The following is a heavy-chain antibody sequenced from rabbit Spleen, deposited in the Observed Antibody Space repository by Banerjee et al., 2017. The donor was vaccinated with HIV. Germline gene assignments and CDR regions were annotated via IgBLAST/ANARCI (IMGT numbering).Heavy chain of an antibody. J-gene: IGHJ6*01. CDR2: IYGGSGRT. V-gene: IGHV1S40*01. CDR1: GIDFSSYYY. D-gene: IGHD1-1*01. Sequence: QSLEESGGDLVKPGASLTLTCKASGIDFSSYYYMCWVRQAPGKGLEWIGCIYGGSGRTYYANWAKGRFTISKTSSTTVTLQMTSLTAADTATYFCARDTSSSFSSYGMDLWGQGTLVTVS. CDR3: ARDTSSSFSSYGMDL.